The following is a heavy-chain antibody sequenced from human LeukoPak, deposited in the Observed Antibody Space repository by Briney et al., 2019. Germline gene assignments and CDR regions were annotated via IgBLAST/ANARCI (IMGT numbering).Heavy chain of an antibody. CDR1: GYTFTSYG. CDR2: ISAYNGNT. CDR3: VWELSPGWFDP. J-gene: IGHJ5*02. D-gene: IGHD1-26*01. V-gene: IGHV1-18*01. Sequence: ASVKVSCKASGYTFTSYGISWVRQAPGQGLEWMGWISAYNGNTNYAQKLQGRVTMTTDTSTSTAYMELRSLRSEDTAVYYCVWELSPGWFDPWGQGTLVTVSS.